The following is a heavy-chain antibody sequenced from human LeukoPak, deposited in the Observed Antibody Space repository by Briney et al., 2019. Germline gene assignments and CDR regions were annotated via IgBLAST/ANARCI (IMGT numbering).Heavy chain of an antibody. V-gene: IGHV1-69*04. J-gene: IGHJ3*02. CDR2: IIPILGIA. CDR1: GGTFSSYA. D-gene: IGHD3-16*01. CDR3: ARVLGDSLDAFDI. Sequence: SVKVSCKASGGTFSSYAISWVRQAPGQGLEWMGRIIPILGIANYAQKFQGRVTITADKSTSTAYMELSSLRSEDTAAYYCARVLGDSLDAFDIWGQGTMVTVSS.